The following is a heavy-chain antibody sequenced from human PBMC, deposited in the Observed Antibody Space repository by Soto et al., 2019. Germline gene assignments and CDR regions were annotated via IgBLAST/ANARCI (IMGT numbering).Heavy chain of an antibody. CDR3: ARDPTYYYDSSGYYAIPYYFAY. CDR1: GFPLSSLA. J-gene: IGHJ4*02. CDR2: IPYDGSNK. V-gene: IGHV3-30-3*01. Sequence: GGSLKLSFEASGFPLSSLAMHWVRQVPGKGLEWVAVIPYDGSNKYYADSVKGRFTISRDNSKNTLYLQMNSLRAEDTAVYYCARDPTYYYDSSGYYAIPYYFAYWGQGTLVTVSS. D-gene: IGHD3-22*01.